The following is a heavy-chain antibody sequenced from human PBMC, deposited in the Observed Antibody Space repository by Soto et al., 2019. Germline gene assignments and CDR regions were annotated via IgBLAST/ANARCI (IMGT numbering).Heavy chain of an antibody. CDR2: ISGGSGYT. J-gene: IGHJ4*02. V-gene: IGHV3-11*05. D-gene: IGHD5-12*01. CDR3: ARGYSGYLKYYFDY. CDR1: GFTFSDHY. Sequence: QVQLVESGGGLVKPGGSLRLSCAASGFTFSDHYMSWIRQVPGKGLEWISYISGGSGYTKYADSVKGRFTISRDNAKSSLYLQMNSLRAEDTAIYFCARGYSGYLKYYFDYWGQGILLTVSS.